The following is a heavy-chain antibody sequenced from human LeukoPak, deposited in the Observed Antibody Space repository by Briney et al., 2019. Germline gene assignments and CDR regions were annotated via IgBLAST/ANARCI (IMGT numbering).Heavy chain of an antibody. J-gene: IGHJ4*02. V-gene: IGHV1-2*06. CDR1: GYTFTGYY. Sequence: ASVKVSCKASGYTFTGYYMHWVRQAPGQGLEWMGRINPNSGGTNYAQKFQGRVTMTRDTSISTAYMELSRLRSDDTAVYYCARDPPNYYDSSSYYLDDYWGQGTLVTVSS. D-gene: IGHD3-22*01. CDR2: INPNSGGT. CDR3: ARDPPNYYDSSSYYLDDY.